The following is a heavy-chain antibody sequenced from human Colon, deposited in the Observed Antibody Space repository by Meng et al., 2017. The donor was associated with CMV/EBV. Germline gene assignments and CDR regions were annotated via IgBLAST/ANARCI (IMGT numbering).Heavy chain of an antibody. V-gene: IGHV1-2*02. J-gene: IGHJ6*02. D-gene: IGHD2-2*01. CDR3: ASQDIVVVPAALIRDYYYGMDV. CDR2: INPNSGST. Sequence: ASVKVSCKASVYTFTGYYMHWVRQAPGQGLEWMGWINPNSGSTNYAQKFQGRVTMTRDTSISTAYMELSRLRSDDTAVYYCASQDIVVVPAALIRDYYYGMDVWGQGTTVTVSS. CDR1: VYTFTGYY.